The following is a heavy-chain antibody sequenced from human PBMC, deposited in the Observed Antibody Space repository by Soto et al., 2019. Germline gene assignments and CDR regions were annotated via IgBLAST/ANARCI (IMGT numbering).Heavy chain of an antibody. Sequence: GGSLRLSCATSGFTCSSDALTWVRQAPGRGLEWVSSISSESLYINYADSVKGRFTISRDNANSSLYLQMDSLRVEDTAVYYCARGVYRGRTGPDYWGQGTLVTVSS. D-gene: IGHD2-2*01. CDR2: ISSESLYI. V-gene: IGHV3-21*01. CDR1: GFTCSSDA. J-gene: IGHJ4*02. CDR3: ARGVYRGRTGPDY.